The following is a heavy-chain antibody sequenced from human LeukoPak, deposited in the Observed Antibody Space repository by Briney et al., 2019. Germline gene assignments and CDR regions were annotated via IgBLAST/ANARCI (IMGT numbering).Heavy chain of an antibody. Sequence: GESLKISCKGSGYSFTSYWIGWVRQLPGKGLEWMGIIYPGDSNTRYSPSFQGQVTISVDKSISTAYVQWSSLKASDTAMYYCARSPPDGYNHHLDYWGQGTLVTVSS. CDR1: GYSFTSYW. D-gene: IGHD5-24*01. J-gene: IGHJ4*02. CDR2: IYPGDSNT. CDR3: ARSPPDGYNHHLDY. V-gene: IGHV5-51*01.